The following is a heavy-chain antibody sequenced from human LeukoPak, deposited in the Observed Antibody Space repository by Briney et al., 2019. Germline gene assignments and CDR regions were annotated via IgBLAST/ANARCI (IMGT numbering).Heavy chain of an antibody. CDR1: GGSISSSSYY. CDR3: ARNTATVTYFDY. V-gene: IGHV4-39*07. CDR2: IYYSGST. D-gene: IGHD4-17*01. Sequence: SETLSLTCTVSGGSISSSSYYWGWIRQPPGKGLEWIGSIYYSGSTYYNPSLKSRVTISVDTSKNQFSLKLSSVTAADTAVYYCARNTATVTYFDYWGQGTLVTVSS. J-gene: IGHJ4*02.